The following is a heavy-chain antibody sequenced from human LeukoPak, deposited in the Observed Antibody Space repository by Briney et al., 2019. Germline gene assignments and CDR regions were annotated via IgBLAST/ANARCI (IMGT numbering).Heavy chain of an antibody. CDR2: MKPNTGAT. CDR3: ARTYCENCPNPNCFDP. CDR1: GYTFSNYD. Sequence: ASVKVSCKASGYTFSNYDINWVRQAPGQGLEWVGWMKPNTGATGYAAKFQGRVTMTREISTSTAYMELSSLTSEDTAVYFCARTYCENCPNPNCFDPWGQGTLVTVSS. D-gene: IGHD2-8*01. V-gene: IGHV1-8*01. J-gene: IGHJ5*02.